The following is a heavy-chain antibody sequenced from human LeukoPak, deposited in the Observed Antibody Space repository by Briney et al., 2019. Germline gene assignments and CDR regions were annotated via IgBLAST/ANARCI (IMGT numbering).Heavy chain of an antibody. J-gene: IGHJ3*02. CDR3: ARRSDSSGYYLSDAFDI. CDR2: IIPIFGTA. Sequence: GASVKVSCKASGGTFSSYAITWVRQAPGQGLEWMGGIIPIFGTANSTQKFQGRVSITTDESTSTAYMELSSLRSEDTAVYYCARRSDSSGYYLSDAFDIWGQGTMVTVSS. CDR1: GGTFSSYA. D-gene: IGHD3-22*01. V-gene: IGHV1-69*05.